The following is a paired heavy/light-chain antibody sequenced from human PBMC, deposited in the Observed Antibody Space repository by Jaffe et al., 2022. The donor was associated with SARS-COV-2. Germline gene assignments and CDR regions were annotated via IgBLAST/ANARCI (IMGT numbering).Light chain of an antibody. V-gene: IGKV1-5*03. CDR1: QSISNW. J-gene: IGKJ2*01. CDR2: KAS. Sequence: DIQMTQSPSTLSASVGDRVTITCRASQSISNWLAWYQQKPGKAPKVLIYKASNLESGVPSRFSGSGSGTEFTLTISSLQPDDFATYYCQQYHNIHRTFGQGTKLEIK. CDR3: QQYHNIHRT.
Heavy chain of an antibody. J-gene: IGHJ4*02. CDR1: GFTFSSYG. CDR2: ITNSGSAM. V-gene: IGHV3-48*02. Sequence: EVQLVESGGTLVQPGGSLRLSCAASGFTFSSYGMNWVRQAPGKGLEWIAYITNSGSAMYYADSMEGRFTISRDNAKNSLYLQINRLRDGDTAMYYCARDYIWRSGSYYNVPFDYWGQGTLVTVSS. CDR3: ARDYIWRSGSYYNVPFDY. D-gene: IGHD3-10*01.